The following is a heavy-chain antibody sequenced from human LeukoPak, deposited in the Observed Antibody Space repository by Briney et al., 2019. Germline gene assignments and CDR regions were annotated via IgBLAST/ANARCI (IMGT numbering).Heavy chain of an antibody. CDR3: ARDTRGVARQDYMGV. J-gene: IGHJ6*03. D-gene: IGHD2-15*01. CDR2: ISSNGRYI. Sequence: PGGSLRLSCVASGFTFSTYSMSWVRQAPGKGLEWVSSISSNGRYIYYADSLKGRSTISRDNATNSVYLQLNRLRDDDTAVYYCARDTRGVARQDYMGVWGKGTTVIVSS. CDR1: GFTFSTYS. V-gene: IGHV3-21*06.